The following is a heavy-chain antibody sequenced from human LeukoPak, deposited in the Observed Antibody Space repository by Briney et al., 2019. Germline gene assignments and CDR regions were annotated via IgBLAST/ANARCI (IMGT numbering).Heavy chain of an antibody. Sequence: KPSETLSLTCAVYGGSFSGYYWSWIRQPPGKGLEWIGEINHSGSTNYNPSLKSRVTISVDTSKNQFSLKLSSVTAADTAVYYCARAVRVRWSGYYPHFDYWGQGTLVTVSS. V-gene: IGHV4-34*01. D-gene: IGHD3-3*01. CDR1: GGSFSGYY. CDR2: INHSGST. J-gene: IGHJ4*02. CDR3: ARAVRVRWSGYYPHFDY.